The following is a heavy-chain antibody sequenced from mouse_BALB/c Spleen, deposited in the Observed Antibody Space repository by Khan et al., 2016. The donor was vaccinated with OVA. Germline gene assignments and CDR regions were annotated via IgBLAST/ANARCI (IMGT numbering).Heavy chain of an antibody. V-gene: IGHV2-6-1*01. Sequence: QVQLKESGPGLVAPSQSLSITCTISGFSLTNYGVHWVRQPPGKGLEWLVVIWSDGSTTNNSALKSRLTTSKDNSNSQAFLKMNSPQTDDTAMYFCARQPYYHYNVMDYWGQGTSVTVSA. CDR1: GFSLTNYG. CDR3: ARQPYYHYNVMDY. J-gene: IGHJ4*01. CDR2: IWSDGST. D-gene: IGHD2-10*01.